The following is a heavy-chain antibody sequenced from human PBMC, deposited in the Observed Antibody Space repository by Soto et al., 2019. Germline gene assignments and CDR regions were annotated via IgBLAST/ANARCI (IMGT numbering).Heavy chain of an antibody. CDR1: GFTFSSYA. CDR2: ISGGGGTT. Sequence: GGSLRLSCAASGFTFSSYAMSWVRHAPGMGLEWVSGISGGGGTTYYADAVKGRFTISRDNSKNTLYLQVNSLRAEDTAVYYCAKDQAAAGTISRYFQHWGQGTLVTVSS. J-gene: IGHJ1*01. CDR3: AKDQAAAGTISRYFQH. V-gene: IGHV3-23*01. D-gene: IGHD6-13*01.